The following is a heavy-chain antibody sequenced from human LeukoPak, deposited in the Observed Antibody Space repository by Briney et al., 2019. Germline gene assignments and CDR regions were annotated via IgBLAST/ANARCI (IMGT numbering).Heavy chain of an antibody. CDR3: ARDVGYYYDSSGSRFDY. D-gene: IGHD3-22*01. CDR2: INPSGGST. CDR1: GYTFTSYY. J-gene: IGHJ4*02. Sequence: ASVKVSCKVSGYTFTSYYMHWVRQAPGQGLEWMGIINPSGGSTSYAQKFQGRVTMTRDTSTSTVYMELSSLRSEDTAVYYCARDVGYYYDSSGSRFDYWGQGTLVTVSS. V-gene: IGHV1-46*01.